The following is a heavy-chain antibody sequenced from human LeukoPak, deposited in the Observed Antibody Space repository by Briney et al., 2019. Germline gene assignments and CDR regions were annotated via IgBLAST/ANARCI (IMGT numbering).Heavy chain of an antibody. V-gene: IGHV3-30*18. J-gene: IGHJ4*02. Sequence: PGGSLRLSCAASGFTFSSYGMHWVRQAPGKGLEWVAVISYDGSNKYYADSVKGRFTISRDNSKNTLYLQMNSLRAEDTAVYYCAKDSEDIVVVGAAFDYWGQGTLVTVSS. CDR1: GFTFSSYG. CDR3: AKDSEDIVVVGAAFDY. D-gene: IGHD2-15*01. CDR2: ISYDGSNK.